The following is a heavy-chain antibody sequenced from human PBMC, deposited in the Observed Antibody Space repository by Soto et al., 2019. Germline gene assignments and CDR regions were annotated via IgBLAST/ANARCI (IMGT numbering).Heavy chain of an antibody. CDR1: GGTFSRYT. J-gene: IGHJ3*01. V-gene: IGHV1-69*08. Sequence: QVQLVQSGAEVKKSGSSVKVSCKASGGTFSRYTISWVRQAPGQGLEWMGRIIPILGIGNDAQRFQGRLTITADKSTSTAYMELSSLRSEDTAVYYCAREKAKEGPFDLWGQGTMVTVSS. CDR3: AREKAKEGPFDL. CDR2: IIPILGIG.